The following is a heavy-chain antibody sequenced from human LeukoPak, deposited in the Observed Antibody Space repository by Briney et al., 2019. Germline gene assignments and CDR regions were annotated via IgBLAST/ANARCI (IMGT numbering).Heavy chain of an antibody. CDR3: ARTDRDYYYYYGMDV. CDR2: INHSGST. Sequence: SETLSLTCAVYGGSFSGYYWSWIRQPPGKGLEWIGEINHSGSTNYNPPLKSRVTISVDTSKNQFSLKLSSVTAADTAVYYCARTDRDYYYYYGMDVWGQGTTVTVSS. J-gene: IGHJ6*02. CDR1: GGSFSGYY. V-gene: IGHV4-34*01. D-gene: IGHD3-16*02.